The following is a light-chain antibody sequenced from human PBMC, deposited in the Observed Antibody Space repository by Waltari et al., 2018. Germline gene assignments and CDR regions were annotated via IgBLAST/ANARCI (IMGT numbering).Light chain of an antibody. Sequence: DIQMTQSPSTLSASVGDRVTITCRASQSILTWLAWYQQKPGKAPRLLMYKASSLQSGVPPRFSGSGSGTEFTLTISSLQPDDFVTYYCQQYNTYSPGPTFGGGTKVEIK. V-gene: IGKV1-5*03. CDR3: QQYNTYSPGPT. CDR2: KAS. CDR1: QSILTW. J-gene: IGKJ4*01.